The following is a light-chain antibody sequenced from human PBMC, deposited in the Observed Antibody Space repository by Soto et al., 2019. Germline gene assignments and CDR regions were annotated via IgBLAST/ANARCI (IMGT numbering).Light chain of an antibody. CDR2: KAS. J-gene: IGKJ1*01. Sequence: DIQMTQSPSTLSASVGDGVTITCRASQTITTSLAWYQQKPGQAPKLLIYKASSLESGVTSRFSGSGSGTEFTLTISSLQPAEFATYYCQQYDSYSVRTFGQGTKVEI. V-gene: IGKV1-5*03. CDR3: QQYDSYSVRT. CDR1: QTITTS.